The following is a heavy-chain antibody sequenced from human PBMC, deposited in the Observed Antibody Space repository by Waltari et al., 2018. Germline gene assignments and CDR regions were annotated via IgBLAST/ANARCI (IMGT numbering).Heavy chain of an antibody. Sequence: EVQLVESGGGLVQPGGSLRLSCVASGFSFGSCWMNWVRQAPGKGLGWLSRIVREGSITSYADSVKGRFTISRDNAKNTLYLQMNSLRDEDTAVYYCARDYYYSIDYWCQGTVVTVSS. CDR1: GFSFGSCW. CDR3: ARDYYYSIDY. D-gene: IGHD3-10*01. J-gene: IGHJ4*02. CDR2: IVREGSIT. V-gene: IGHV3-74*01.